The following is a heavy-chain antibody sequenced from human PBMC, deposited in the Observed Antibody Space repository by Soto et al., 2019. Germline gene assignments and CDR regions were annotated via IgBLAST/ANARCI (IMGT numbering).Heavy chain of an antibody. Sequence: ASVKVSCKASGYTFTSYGISWVRQAPGQGLEWKGWISAYNGNTNYAQNLQGRVTMTTDTSTSTAYMELRSLRSDDTAVYYFARSGIAVAGTWWEFDYWGEGTLVTVSS. J-gene: IGHJ4*02. CDR2: ISAYNGNT. CDR1: GYTFTSYG. CDR3: ARSGIAVAGTWWEFDY. D-gene: IGHD6-19*01. V-gene: IGHV1-18*01.